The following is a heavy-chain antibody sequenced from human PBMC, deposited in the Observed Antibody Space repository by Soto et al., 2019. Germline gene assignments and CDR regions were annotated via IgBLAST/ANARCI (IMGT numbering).Heavy chain of an antibody. CDR3: ARDNPRSSGWDV. J-gene: IGHJ6*02. V-gene: IGHV3-48*02. CDR1: GFTLSSYS. CDR2: ISSSSSTI. Sequence: EVQLVESGGGLVQPGGSLRLSCEASGFTLSSYSMNWARQAPGQGLEWVSYISSSSSTIYYADSVKGRFTISRDNAKNSLYLQMNSLRDEDTAVYYCARDNPRSSGWDVWGQGTTGTVSS.